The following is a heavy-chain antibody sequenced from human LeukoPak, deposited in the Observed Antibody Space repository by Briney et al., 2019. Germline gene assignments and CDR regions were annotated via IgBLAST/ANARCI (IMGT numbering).Heavy chain of an antibody. V-gene: IGHV4-31*03. D-gene: IGHD6-13*01. CDR3: ARRGMAAVGTFRSDWFDP. J-gene: IGHJ5*02. CDR2: IYYSGGT. CDR1: GGSLSSGGYY. Sequence: PSQTLSLTCTVSGGSLSSGGYYWRWIRQHPGKGLEWIGDIYYSGGTYYNPSLKSRVTISVDTSKNQFSLKLSSVTAADTAVYYCARRGMAAVGTFRSDWFDPWGQGTLVTVSS.